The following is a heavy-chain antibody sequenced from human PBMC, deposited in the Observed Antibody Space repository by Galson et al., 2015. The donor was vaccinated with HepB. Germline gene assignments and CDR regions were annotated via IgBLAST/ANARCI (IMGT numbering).Heavy chain of an antibody. V-gene: IGHV6-1*01. Sequence: CAISGDSVSSNSAAWNWIRQSPSRGLEWLGRIYYKSKWYNDYAVSVKSRITINPDTSKNQFSLQLNSVTPEDTAVYYCARDNRPPMSVGATTSAFNVWVQRTKVTVSS. D-gene: IGHD1-26*01. CDR2: IYYKSKWYN. J-gene: IGHJ3*01. CDR3: ARDNRPPMSVGATTSAFNV. CDR1: GDSVSSNSAA.